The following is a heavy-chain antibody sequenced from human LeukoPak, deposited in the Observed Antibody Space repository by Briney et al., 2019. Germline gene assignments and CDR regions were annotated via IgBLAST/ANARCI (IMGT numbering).Heavy chain of an antibody. CDR2: IYYSGST. V-gene: IGHV4-30-4*02. CDR3: ARGRPYSNYFDY. Sequence: SETLSLTCTVSGGSISSGDYYWSWIRQPPGKGLEWIGYIYYSGSTYYNPSLKSRVTISVDTSKNQFSLKLNSVTAADTAVYYCARGRPYSNYFDYWGQGTLVTVSS. D-gene: IGHD1-26*01. J-gene: IGHJ4*02. CDR1: GGSISSGDYY.